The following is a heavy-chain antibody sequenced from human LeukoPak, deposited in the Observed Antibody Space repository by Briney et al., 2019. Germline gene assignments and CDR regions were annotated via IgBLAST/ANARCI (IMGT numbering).Heavy chain of an antibody. D-gene: IGHD6-6*01. J-gene: IGHJ5*02. Sequence: ASVKVSCKASGYTFTDYYMHWVRQAPGQGVEWMGRINPNNGGTNYAQKFQGRVAMTRDTSISTAYMELSRLRSDDTAVYYCARDMRRAQLVGDIDWFDPWGEGTLVTVSS. V-gene: IGHV1-2*06. CDR3: ARDMRRAQLVGDIDWFDP. CDR1: GYTFTDYY. CDR2: INPNNGGT.